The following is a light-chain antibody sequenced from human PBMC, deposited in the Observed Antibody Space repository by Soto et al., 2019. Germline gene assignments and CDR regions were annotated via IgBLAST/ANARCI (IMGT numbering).Light chain of an antibody. J-gene: IGKJ3*01. CDR3: QQYRT. CDR1: QSLTNNY. Sequence: EIVLTQSPDTLSLSPGERATLSCRASQSLTNNYLAWYQQKPGQAPRLLIYGTSSRATGIPDRCSGSGSGTDFTLTISRLEPEDFAVYYCQQYRTFGPGTTLDIK. CDR2: GTS. V-gene: IGKV3-20*01.